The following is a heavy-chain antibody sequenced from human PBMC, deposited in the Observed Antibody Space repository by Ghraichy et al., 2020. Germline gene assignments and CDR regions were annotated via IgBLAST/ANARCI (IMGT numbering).Heavy chain of an antibody. CDR1: GFTFDDYA. D-gene: IGHD3-10*01. V-gene: IGHV3-9*01. J-gene: IGHJ4*02. CDR3: AKDRKNYYASFDY. CDR2: ISWNSGSI. Sequence: GGSLRLSCAASGFTFDDYAMHWVRQAPGKGLEWVSGISWNSGSIGYADSVKGRFTISRDNAKNSLYLQMNSLRAEDTALYYCAKDRKNYYASFDYWGQGTLVTVSS.